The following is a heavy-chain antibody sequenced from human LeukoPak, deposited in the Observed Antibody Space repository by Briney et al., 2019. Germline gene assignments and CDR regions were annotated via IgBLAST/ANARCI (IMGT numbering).Heavy chain of an antibody. Sequence: SETLSLTCTVSGGPISSSSYYWGWIRQPPGKGLEWIGSIYYSGSTYYNPSLKSRVTISVDTSKNQFSLKLSSVTAADTAVYYCARERRPLFYDILRDAFDIWGQGTMVTVSS. CDR2: IYYSGST. V-gene: IGHV4-39*02. J-gene: IGHJ3*02. CDR1: GGPISSSSYY. CDR3: ARERRPLFYDILRDAFDI. D-gene: IGHD3-9*01.